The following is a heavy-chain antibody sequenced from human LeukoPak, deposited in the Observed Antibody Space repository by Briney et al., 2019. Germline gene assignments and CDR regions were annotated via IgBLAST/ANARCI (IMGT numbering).Heavy chain of an antibody. CDR3: ARRKYYYDSSGYGYYFDY. D-gene: IGHD3-22*01. Sequence: GESLKTSCKGSGYSFTSYWIGWVRQMPGKGLEWMGIIYPGDSDTRYSPSFQGQVTISADKSISTAYLQWSSLKASDTAMYYCARRKYYYDSSGYGYYFDYWGQGTLVTVSS. CDR2: IYPGDSDT. J-gene: IGHJ4*02. V-gene: IGHV5-51*01. CDR1: GYSFTSYW.